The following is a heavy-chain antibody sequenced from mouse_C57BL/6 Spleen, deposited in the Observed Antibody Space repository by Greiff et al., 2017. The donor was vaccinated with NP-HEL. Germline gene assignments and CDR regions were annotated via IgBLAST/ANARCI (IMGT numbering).Heavy chain of an antibody. CDR3: ARTSSGYVGLFAY. D-gene: IGHD3-2*02. J-gene: IGHJ3*01. CDR1: GYTFTDYN. CDR2: INPNNGGT. Sequence: VQLKQSGPELVKPGASVKIPCKASGYTFTDYNMDWVKQSHGKSLEWIGDINPNNGGTIYNQKFKGKATLTVDKSSSTAYMELRSLTSEDTAVYYCARTSSGYVGLFAYWGQGTLVTVSA. V-gene: IGHV1-18*01.